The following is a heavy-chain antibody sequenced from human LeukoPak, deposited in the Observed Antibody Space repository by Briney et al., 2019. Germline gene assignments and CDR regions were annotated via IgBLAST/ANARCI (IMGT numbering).Heavy chain of an antibody. CDR3: ARHRHAHRHYYYSSGYFIDY. CDR2: IYHSGST. V-gene: IGHV4-38-2*01. D-gene: IGHD3-22*01. CDR1: GYSISSGYY. J-gene: IGHJ4*02. Sequence: SETLSLTCAVSGYSISSGYYWGWIRQPPGKGLEWIGSIYHSGSTYYNPSLKSRVTISVDTSKNQFSLKLSSVTAADTAVYYCARHRHAHRHYYYSSGYFIDYWGQGTLVTVSS.